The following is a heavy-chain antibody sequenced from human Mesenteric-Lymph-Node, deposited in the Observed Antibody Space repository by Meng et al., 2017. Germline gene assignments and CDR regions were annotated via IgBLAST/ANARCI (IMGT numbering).Heavy chain of an antibody. CDR1: AYSVSSNSVD. V-gene: IGHV6-1*01. D-gene: IGHD3-3*01. J-gene: IGHJ4*02. CDR2: TYYRSKWYN. Sequence: QAQVQQVGPGPVKHPQALSLNCSIYAYSVSSNSVDWNWIRQAPSRGLEWLGRTYYRSKWYNDYAVSVNSRITINPDTSKTQFSLQLNSVTPEDTAVYYCAKDRYDFWSGYLDYWGQGTLVTVSS. CDR3: AKDRYDFWSGYLDY.